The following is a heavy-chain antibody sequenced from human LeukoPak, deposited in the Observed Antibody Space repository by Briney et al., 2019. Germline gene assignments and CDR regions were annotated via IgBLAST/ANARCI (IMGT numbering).Heavy chain of an antibody. CDR1: GFTFSSYG. CDR2: IWYDGSNK. Sequence: GGSLRLSCAASGFTFSSYGMHWVRQAPGKGLEWVAVIWYDGSNKYYADSVKGRFTISRDNSKNTLYLQMNSLRAEDTAVYYCARDARAVAATSEYVMDVWGQGTTVTVSS. J-gene: IGHJ6*02. D-gene: IGHD2-15*01. CDR3: ARDARAVAATSEYVMDV. V-gene: IGHV3-33*01.